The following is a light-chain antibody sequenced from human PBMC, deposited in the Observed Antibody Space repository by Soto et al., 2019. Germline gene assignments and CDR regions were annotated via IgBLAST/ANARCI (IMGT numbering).Light chain of an antibody. Sequence: DIQMTQSPSTLSASVGDRVTIACRASQSVNTWLAWYQKKPGKPPKLLIYDASSLQSGVPSRFSGSGSGTDFTLTISSLQPEDFATYYCLQDYNYPQTFGQGTKVDIK. CDR2: DAS. CDR3: LQDYNYPQT. V-gene: IGKV1-5*01. J-gene: IGKJ1*01. CDR1: QSVNTW.